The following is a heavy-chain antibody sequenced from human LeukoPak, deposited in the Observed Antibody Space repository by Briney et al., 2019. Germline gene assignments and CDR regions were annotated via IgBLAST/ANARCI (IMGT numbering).Heavy chain of an antibody. D-gene: IGHD2-15*01. Sequence: GESLKIPFQGSGSSFTSYWIGWVRQMPGKGLGWIGIIYPGDSDSRNSPSFQGQVTISADKSISTAYLQWSSLEASDTAMYYCARRRPGYCSGGSCYGYYFDYWGQGTLVTVSS. V-gene: IGHV5-51*01. CDR2: IYPGDSDS. J-gene: IGHJ4*02. CDR1: GSSFTSYW. CDR3: ARRRPGYCSGGSCYGYYFDY.